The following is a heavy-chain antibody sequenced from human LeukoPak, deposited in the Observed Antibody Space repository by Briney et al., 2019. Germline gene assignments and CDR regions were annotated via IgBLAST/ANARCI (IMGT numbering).Heavy chain of an antibody. CDR1: GFTFSSYP. Sequence: GGSLRLSCAASGFTFSSYPMHWVRQAPGKGLEWVAVVSDDGNKKFDADFVKVRFTISRDNSKNTLYLQMNSLRGEDTAVYYCARGQLLLEGYLYYMAVWGEGTTVAVSS. V-gene: IGHV3-30-3*01. J-gene: IGHJ6*03. D-gene: IGHD2-2*01. CDR2: VSDDGNKK. CDR3: ARGQLLLEGYLYYMAV.